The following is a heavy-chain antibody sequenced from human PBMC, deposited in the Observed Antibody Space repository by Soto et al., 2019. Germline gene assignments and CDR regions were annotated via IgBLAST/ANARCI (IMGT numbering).Heavy chain of an antibody. D-gene: IGHD3-10*01. J-gene: IGHJ6*02. Sequence: QVQLVQSGAEVKKPGSSVKVSCKASGGTFSSYTISWVRQAPGQGLEWMGRIIPILGIANYAQKFQGRVTITADKATSTAYMDLSSLRSEDTAVYYCARTYASGSSNYYYGMDVWGQGTTVTVSS. CDR3: ARTYASGSSNYYYGMDV. CDR2: IIPILGIA. V-gene: IGHV1-69*02. CDR1: GGTFSSYT.